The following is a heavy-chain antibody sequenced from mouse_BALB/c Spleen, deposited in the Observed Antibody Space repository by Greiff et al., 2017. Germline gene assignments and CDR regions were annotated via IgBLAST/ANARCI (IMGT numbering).Heavy chain of an antibody. V-gene: IGHV5-17*02. D-gene: IGHD2-2*01. Sequence: EVKLVESGGGLVQPGGSRKLSCAASGFTFSSFGMHWVRQAPEKGLEWVAYISSGSSTIYYADTVKGRFTISRDNPKNTLFLQMTSLRSEDTAMYYCARDGYGDYYAMDYWGQGTSVTVSS. CDR2: ISSGSSTI. J-gene: IGHJ4*01. CDR1: GFTFSSFG. CDR3: ARDGYGDYYAMDY.